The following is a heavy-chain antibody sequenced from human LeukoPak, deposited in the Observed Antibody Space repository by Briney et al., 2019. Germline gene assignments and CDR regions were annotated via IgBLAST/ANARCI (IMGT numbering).Heavy chain of an antibody. CDR3: VRDFWSGYPFDY. CDR1: GYSISSGYY. D-gene: IGHD3-3*01. J-gene: IGHJ4*02. CDR2: IYHSGST. Sequence: SETLSLACTVSGYSISSGYYWGWIRQPPGKGLEWIGSIYHSGSTYYNPSLKSRVTISVDTSKNQFSLKLSSVTAADTAVYYCVRDFWSGYPFDYWGQGTLVTVSS. V-gene: IGHV4-38-2*02.